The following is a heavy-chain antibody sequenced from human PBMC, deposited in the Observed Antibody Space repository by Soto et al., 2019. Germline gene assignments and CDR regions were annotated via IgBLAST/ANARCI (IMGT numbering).Heavy chain of an antibody. Sequence: EVHLVESGGALVQPGGSLRLSCAASGFTFSDYWMTWVRQTPGKGLEGVANMNPDGSEQYYLDSVKGRFTISRDNAKNSLYLQMNNLRGEDTDVYYCTRDLNHDCGPWGQGTQVIVSS. D-gene: IGHD2-21*01. CDR2: MNPDGSEQ. CDR3: TRDLNHDCGP. V-gene: IGHV3-7*04. J-gene: IGHJ5*02. CDR1: GFTFSDYW.